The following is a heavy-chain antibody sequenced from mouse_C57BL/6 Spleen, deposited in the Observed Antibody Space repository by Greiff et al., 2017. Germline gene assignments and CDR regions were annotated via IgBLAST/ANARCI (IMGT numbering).Heavy chain of an antibody. D-gene: IGHD4-1*01. V-gene: IGHV7-3*01. Sequence: DVKLQESGGGLVQPGGSLSLSCAASGFTFTDYYMSWVRQPPGKALEWLGFIRNKANGYTTEYSASVKGRFTISRDNSQSILYLQMNALRAEDSATYYCARLTGTYYFDYWGQGTTLTVSS. CDR1: GFTFTDYY. J-gene: IGHJ2*01. CDR3: ARLTGTYYFDY. CDR2: IRNKANGYTT.